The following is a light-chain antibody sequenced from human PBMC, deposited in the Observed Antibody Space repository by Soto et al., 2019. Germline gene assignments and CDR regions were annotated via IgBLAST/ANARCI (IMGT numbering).Light chain of an antibody. V-gene: IGKV3-11*01. Sequence: EIVLTQSPATLYLSPGERATLSCRASQSVSSYLAWYQQKPGQAPRLLIYDASNRATGIPARFSGSGSGTDFTLTISSLESEDVAVYYCQQRSNWPATFGQGTRLEIK. CDR1: QSVSSY. CDR3: QQRSNWPAT. CDR2: DAS. J-gene: IGKJ5*01.